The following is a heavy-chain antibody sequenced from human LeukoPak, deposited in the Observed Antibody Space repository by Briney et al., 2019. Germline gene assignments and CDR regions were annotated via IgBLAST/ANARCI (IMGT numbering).Heavy chain of an antibody. CDR1: GGSFSDYY. D-gene: IGHD5-18*01. Sequence: SETLSLTCVVYGGSFSDYYWSWIRQPPGKGLEWIGEINHSGSTNYNPSLKSRLTISVDTSKNQFSLKLTSVTAADTAVYYCARTTEGGYTYDYFYYYYMDVWGKGTTVTISS. J-gene: IGHJ6*03. V-gene: IGHV4-34*01. CDR3: ARTTEGGYTYDYFYYYYMDV. CDR2: INHSGST.